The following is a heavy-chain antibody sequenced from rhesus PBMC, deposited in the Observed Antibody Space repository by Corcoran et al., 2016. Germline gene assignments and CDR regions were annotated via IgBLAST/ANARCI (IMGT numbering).Heavy chain of an antibody. Sequence: QVQLQESGPGLVKPSETLSLTCAVSGGSFSGYYWGWIRQPPGKGLEWIGYIDGRRGGTDYTPTLRSRVTISPDTPKNQFSRKLSSVTAADTAVYYCAREAEYTNRIDYWGQGILVTVSS. CDR3: AREAEYTNRIDY. CDR2: IDGRRGGT. V-gene: IGHV4-165*01. J-gene: IGHJ4*01. D-gene: IGHD4-23*01. CDR1: GGSFSGYY.